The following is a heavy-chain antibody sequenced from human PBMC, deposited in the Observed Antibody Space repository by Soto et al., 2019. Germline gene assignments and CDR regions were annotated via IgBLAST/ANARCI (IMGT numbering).Heavy chain of an antibody. Sequence: QVQLQESGPGLVKPSGTLSLTCAVSGGSISSSNWWSWVRQPPGKGLEWIGEIYHSGSTNYNPSLKSRVTISVDKSKNQFSLKLSSVTAADTAVYYCARDRDVVVVAATRNAYYGTDVWGQGTTVTVSS. V-gene: IGHV4-4*02. CDR3: ARDRDVVVVAATRNAYYGTDV. CDR1: GGSISSSNW. CDR2: IYHSGST. D-gene: IGHD2-15*01. J-gene: IGHJ6*02.